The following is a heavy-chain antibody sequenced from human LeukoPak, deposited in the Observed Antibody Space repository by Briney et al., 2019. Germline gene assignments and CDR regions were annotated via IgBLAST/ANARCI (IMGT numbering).Heavy chain of an antibody. D-gene: IGHD2-2*01. CDR2: ISAYNANT. CDR3: ARDYCSSTSCYFDY. CDR1: DYSFTTYG. V-gene: IGHV1-18*01. J-gene: IGHJ4*02. Sequence: ASVKVSCKASDYSFTTYGISWVRQSPGQGLEWMGWISAYNANTNYALKLQGRVTMTTDTSTSTAYMELRSLRSDDTAVYYCARDYCSSTSCYFDYWGQGTLVTVSS.